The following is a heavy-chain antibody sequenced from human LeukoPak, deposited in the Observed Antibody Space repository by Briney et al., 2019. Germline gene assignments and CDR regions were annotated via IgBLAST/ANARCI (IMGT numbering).Heavy chain of an antibody. V-gene: IGHV3-23*01. CDR2: ISSTGGTT. Sequence: GGSLRLSCAASGITFSSYGMSWVRQAPGKGLEWVSSISSTGGTTYYADSVKGRFTISRDNSKNTLYLQMNSLRAEDTAIYYCTKSPDFDYWGQGTLVTVSS. CDR3: TKSPDFDY. J-gene: IGHJ4*02. CDR1: GITFSSYG.